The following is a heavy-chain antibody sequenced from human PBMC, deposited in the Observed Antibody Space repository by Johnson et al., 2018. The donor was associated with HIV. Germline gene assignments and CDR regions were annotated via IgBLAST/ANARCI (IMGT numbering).Heavy chain of an antibody. D-gene: IGHD2-8*01. CDR2: FSSSDSAI. Sequence: QVQLVESGGGLVKPGGSLRLSCGASGFTFSDSYMNWIRQAPGKGLEWVAYFSSSDSAIWYAASVKGRFTVSRDNATNSLYLQMNSLRAEDTAVYYCARSVNAGRPFDIWGQGTVVTVSS. CDR3: ARSVNAGRPFDI. V-gene: IGHV3-11*04. J-gene: IGHJ3*02. CDR1: GFTFSDSY.